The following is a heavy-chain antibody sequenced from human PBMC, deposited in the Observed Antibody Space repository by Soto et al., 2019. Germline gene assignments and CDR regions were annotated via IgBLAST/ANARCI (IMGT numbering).Heavy chain of an antibody. CDR2: IYYSGST. Sequence: QVQLQESGPGLVKPSETLSLTCTVSGGSISSYYWSWIRQPPGKGLEWIGYIYYSGSTNYNPSLKCRVTISVDTSKNQFSLKLSSVTAADTAVYYWARLYVPLNDYYYYGMDVWGQGTTVTVSS. D-gene: IGHD2-8*01. CDR3: ARLYVPLNDYYYYGMDV. CDR1: GGSISSYY. V-gene: IGHV4-59*01. J-gene: IGHJ6*02.